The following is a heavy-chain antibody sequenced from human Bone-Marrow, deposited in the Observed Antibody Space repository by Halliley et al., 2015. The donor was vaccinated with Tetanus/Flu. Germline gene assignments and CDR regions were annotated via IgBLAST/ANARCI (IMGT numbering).Heavy chain of an antibody. J-gene: IGHJ6*02. D-gene: IGHD1-1*01. CDR3: VRDSYSRNWNNFYGLDV. CDR2: RYI. V-gene: IGHV3-11*05. Sequence: RYINYADSVKGRFIMSRDNAKNSLYLQMDHLRAEDTAVYYCVRDSYSRNWNNFYGLDVWGQGTTVTVSS.